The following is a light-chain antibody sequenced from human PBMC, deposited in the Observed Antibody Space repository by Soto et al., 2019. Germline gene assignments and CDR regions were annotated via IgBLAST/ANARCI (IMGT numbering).Light chain of an antibody. J-gene: IGKJ1*01. V-gene: IGKV1-9*01. CDR2: AAS. CDR3: QQYTSRWT. CDR1: QGINIF. Sequence: DIQLTQSPSFLSASVGDRVTITCRASQGINIFLAWFQQKPGKAPNLLISAASTLQSGVPSRFSGSGSETGFTLTITSLQPEDSATYYCQQYTSRWTFGQGTKVDIK.